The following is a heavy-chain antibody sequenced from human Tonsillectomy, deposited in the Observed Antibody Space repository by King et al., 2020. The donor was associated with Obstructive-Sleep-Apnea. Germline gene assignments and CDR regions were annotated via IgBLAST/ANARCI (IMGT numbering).Heavy chain of an antibody. V-gene: IGHV3-48*04. CDR2: ISSSSTTI. CDR1: GFTFSSYT. CDR3: ARSYQRGFDY. Sequence: VQLVESGGGLVQPGGSLRLSCAASGFTFSSYTMNWVRQAPGKGLEWVSYISSSSTTIYYADSVKGRFTISRDNATNSLYLQMNSLRAEDTAVYYCARSYQRGFDYWGQGTLVTVSS. J-gene: IGHJ4*02. D-gene: IGHD2-2*01.